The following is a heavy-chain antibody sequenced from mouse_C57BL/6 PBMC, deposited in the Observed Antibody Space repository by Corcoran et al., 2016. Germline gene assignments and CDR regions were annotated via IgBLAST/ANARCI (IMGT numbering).Heavy chain of an antibody. Sequence: QIQLVQSGPELKKPGETVKISCKASGYTFTTYGMSWVKQAPGKGLKWMGWINTYSGVPTYADDFKGRFAFSLETSASTAYLQINNLKNEDTATYFCARTGTYFDYWGQGTTLTVSS. D-gene: IGHD4-1*01. CDR1: GYTFTTYG. CDR3: ARTGTYFDY. CDR2: INTYSGVP. J-gene: IGHJ2*01. V-gene: IGHV9-3*01.